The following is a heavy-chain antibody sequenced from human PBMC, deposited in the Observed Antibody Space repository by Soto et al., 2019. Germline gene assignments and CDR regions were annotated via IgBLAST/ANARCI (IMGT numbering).Heavy chain of an antibody. CDR1: GFTFSSYA. V-gene: IGHV3-23*01. Sequence: EVQLLESGGGLVQPGGSLRLSCAASGFTFSSYAMSWVRQAPGKGLEWVSAISGSGGSTYYADSVKGRFTISRDNSKNSLYLEMSSLRAEDTAVYYCAKDRGDSSGRGRHSWFDPCCQGTMVTVSS. D-gene: IGHD6-19*01. J-gene: IGHJ5*02. CDR3: AKDRGDSSGRGRHSWFDP. CDR2: ISGSGGST.